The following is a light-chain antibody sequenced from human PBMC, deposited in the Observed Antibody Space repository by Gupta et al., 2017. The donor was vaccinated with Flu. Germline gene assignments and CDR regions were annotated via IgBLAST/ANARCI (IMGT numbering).Light chain of an antibody. CDR1: QDISNY. J-gene: IGKJ1*01. Sequence: PSSLSASVGDRVTITCRASQDISNYLAWYQQKPGKVPKLLIYAASTLQSGVSSRFSGSGSGTDFTLTISSLQPEDVATYYCQKYNSAPRTFGQGTKVEIK. CDR3: QKYNSAPRT. CDR2: AAS. V-gene: IGKV1-27*01.